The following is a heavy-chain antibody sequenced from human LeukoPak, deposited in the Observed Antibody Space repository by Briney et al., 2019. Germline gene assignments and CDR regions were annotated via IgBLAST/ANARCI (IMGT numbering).Heavy chain of an antibody. D-gene: IGHD6-25*01. CDR2: IYHTGNT. J-gene: IGHJ6*03. CDR3: ARDANGSDLHYYHMDV. Sequence: SETLSLTCAVSGGSITSGNWWSWVRQSPGKGLEWIGEIYHTGNTNYNPSLNSRVSISLDRSKNQFSLRLTSVTAADTAVYFCARDANGSDLHYYHMDVWGKGTTVTVSS. V-gene: IGHV4-4*02. CDR1: GGSITSGNW.